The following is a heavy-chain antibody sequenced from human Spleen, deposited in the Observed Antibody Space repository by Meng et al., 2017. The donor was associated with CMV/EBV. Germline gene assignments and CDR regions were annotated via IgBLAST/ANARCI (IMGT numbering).Heavy chain of an antibody. CDR2: IYYNGSS. D-gene: IGHD3-9*01. J-gene: IGHJ4*02. V-gene: IGHV4-61*01. CDR3: ARGRLTGYYSD. Sequence: SETLSLTCTVSGGSVRSGSYYWSWIRQPPGKGLEWLGYIYYNGSSNQNPSLKSRVTISLDTSKNRFSLKLSSVTAADTAVYYCARGRLTGYYSDWGQGTLVT. CDR1: GGSVRSGSYY.